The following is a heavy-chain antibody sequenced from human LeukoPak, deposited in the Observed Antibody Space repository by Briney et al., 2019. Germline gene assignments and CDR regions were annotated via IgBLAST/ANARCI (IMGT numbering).Heavy chain of an antibody. CDR1: GGSISSTSHY. V-gene: IGHV4-39*07. CDR2: IYYSGNT. D-gene: IGHD6-13*01. CDR3: ARAKTAAGSRLVWFGP. Sequence: SETLSLTCTVSGGSISSTSHYWGWIRQPPGKGLEWIGNIYYSGNTNNNPSLKSRVTISLDTSRNQLSLRLSSVTAADTAVYYCARAKTAAGSRLVWFGPWGQGTLVTVSS. J-gene: IGHJ5*02.